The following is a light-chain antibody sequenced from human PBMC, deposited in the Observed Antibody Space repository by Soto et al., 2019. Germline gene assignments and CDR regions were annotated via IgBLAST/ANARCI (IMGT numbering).Light chain of an antibody. J-gene: IGKJ1*01. Sequence: EIVMTQSPATLSVSPGERATLSCRASQSISIHLAWYQQQPGQGPRLLIYGASTRDTGTPARFSGSGSGTESPLTISSLQSEDFAVYYCQQYDSWPSWTFGQGTKVEIK. CDR3: QQYDSWPSWT. CDR1: QSISIH. V-gene: IGKV3-15*01. CDR2: GAS.